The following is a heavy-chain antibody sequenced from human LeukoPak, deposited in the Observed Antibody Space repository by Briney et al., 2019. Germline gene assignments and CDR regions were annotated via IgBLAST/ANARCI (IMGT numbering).Heavy chain of an antibody. Sequence: GGSLRLSCAASGFTFSSYSMNWVRQAPGKGLEWVSSISSSSSYIYYADSVKGRFTISRDNAKNSLYLQMNSLRAEDTAVYYCARDLTVRGVRLYYFDYWGQGTLVTVSS. CDR1: GFTFSSYS. D-gene: IGHD3-10*01. J-gene: IGHJ4*02. CDR3: ARDLTVRGVRLYYFDY. V-gene: IGHV3-21*01. CDR2: ISSSSSYI.